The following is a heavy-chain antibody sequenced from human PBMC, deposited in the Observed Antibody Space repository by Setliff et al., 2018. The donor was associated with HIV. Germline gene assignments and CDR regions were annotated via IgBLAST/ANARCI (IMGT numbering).Heavy chain of an antibody. J-gene: IGHJ3*01. D-gene: IGHD6-19*01. CDR3: RSSAWYGGDAFDL. CDR2: INHSGST. Sequence: SETLSLTCAVYGESFSGYHWSWIRQPPGKGLEWIGEINHSGSTSYNPSLKSRVTISLDTSKSHFSRRLNSVTAADTAVYYCRSSAWYGGDAFDLWGQGTMVTVSS. CDR1: GESFSGYH. V-gene: IGHV4-34*01.